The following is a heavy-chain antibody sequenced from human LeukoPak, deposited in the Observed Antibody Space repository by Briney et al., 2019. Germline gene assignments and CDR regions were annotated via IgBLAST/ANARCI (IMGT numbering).Heavy chain of an antibody. J-gene: IGHJ6*02. CDR1: GYTFTNYG. CDR2: ITTYNGNT. D-gene: IGHD2-15*01. CDR3: ARFPDRETQDLVVVVAARYYFFYMDV. Sequence: ASVKVSCKASGYTFTNYGISWVRQAPGQGLEWMGWITTYNGNTSYAQKLQGRVTMTTDTSTSTAYMELRSLRSDDTAVYYCARFPDRETQDLVVVVAARYYFFYMDVWGQGTTVTVSS. V-gene: IGHV1-18*01.